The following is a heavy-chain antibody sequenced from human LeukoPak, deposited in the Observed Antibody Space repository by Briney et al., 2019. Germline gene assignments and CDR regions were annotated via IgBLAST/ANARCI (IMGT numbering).Heavy chain of an antibody. CDR1: GFTFSSYW. Sequence: PGGSLRLSSAASGFTFSSYWMHWVRQAPGKGLVWVSRINSDGSSTSYADSVKGRFTISRDNAKNTLYLQMNSLRAEDTAVYYCARDPPYDFWSGYYDSFDYWGQGTLVTVSS. CDR3: ARDPPYDFWSGYYDSFDY. D-gene: IGHD3-3*01. V-gene: IGHV3-74*01. CDR2: INSDGSST. J-gene: IGHJ4*02.